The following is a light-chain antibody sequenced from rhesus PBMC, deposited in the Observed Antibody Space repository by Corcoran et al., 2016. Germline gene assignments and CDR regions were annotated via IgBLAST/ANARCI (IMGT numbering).Light chain of an antibody. CDR3: LQHNSYPLT. Sequence: DIQMTQSPSSLSASVGDTVTITCRASQGIRSYLNWFQQKPGKAPKLLIYAASSWESGVPSRFSGSGSGTELTLTISSLQPEDFAAYYCLQHNSYPLTFGGGTKVEIK. V-gene: IGKV1-28*01. J-gene: IGKJ4*01. CDR1: QGIRSY. CDR2: AAS.